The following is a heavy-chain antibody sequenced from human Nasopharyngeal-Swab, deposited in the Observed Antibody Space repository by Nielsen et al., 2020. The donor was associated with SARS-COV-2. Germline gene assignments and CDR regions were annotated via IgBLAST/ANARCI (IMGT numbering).Heavy chain of an antibody. Sequence: GESLKISCAASGFTFSSYSMNWVRQAPGKGLEWVSSISSSSSYIYYADSVKGRFTISRDNAKNSLYLQMNSLRAEDTAVYYCARDNPQHSSSFNWFDPWGQGTLVTVSS. V-gene: IGHV3-21*01. D-gene: IGHD6-13*01. CDR1: GFTFSSYS. J-gene: IGHJ5*02. CDR2: ISSSSSYI. CDR3: ARDNPQHSSSFNWFDP.